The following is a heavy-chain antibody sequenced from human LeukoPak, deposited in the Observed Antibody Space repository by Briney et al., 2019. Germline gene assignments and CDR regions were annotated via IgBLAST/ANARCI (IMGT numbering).Heavy chain of an antibody. CDR2: INHSGST. CDR3: ARGQYQLLPFDY. CDR1: GGSFNGYY. V-gene: IGHV4-34*01. D-gene: IGHD2-2*01. J-gene: IGHJ4*02. Sequence: ASETLSLTCAVYGGSFNGYYWSWIRQPPGKGLEWIGEINHSGSTNYNPSLKSRVTISVDTSKNQLSLKLSSVTAADTAVYYCARGQYQLLPFDYWGQGTLVTVSS.